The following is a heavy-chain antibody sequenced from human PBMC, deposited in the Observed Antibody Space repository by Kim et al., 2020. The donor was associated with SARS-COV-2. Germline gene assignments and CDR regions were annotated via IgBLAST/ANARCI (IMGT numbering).Heavy chain of an antibody. V-gene: IGHV1-69*13. CDR1: GGTFTSYA. CDR3: AASDSGYCNTASCYGPFDY. D-gene: IGHD2-2*01. CDR2: IIPMYDIV. Sequence: SVKVSCKTSGGTFTSYAISWVRQAPGQGLEWMGGIIPMYDIVNYAQKFQGRVTISADESTYTAYMELSSLRSEDRAVYYCAASDSGYCNTASCYGPFDY. J-gene: IGHJ4*01.